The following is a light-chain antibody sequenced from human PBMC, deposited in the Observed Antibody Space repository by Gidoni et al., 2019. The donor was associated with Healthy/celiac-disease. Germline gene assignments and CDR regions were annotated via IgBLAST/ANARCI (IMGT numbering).Light chain of an antibody. CDR1: QSVSSY. V-gene: IGKV3-11*01. CDR3: QQRSNWPLLT. J-gene: IGKJ4*01. CDR2: DAS. Sequence: EVVLTPSPATLSLSPGERATLSCRASQSVSSYLAWYQQQPGQAPRLLIYDASNSATGIPARFSGSGSGTDFTITISSLEPEDFAVYYCQQRSNWPLLTFGGGTKVEIK.